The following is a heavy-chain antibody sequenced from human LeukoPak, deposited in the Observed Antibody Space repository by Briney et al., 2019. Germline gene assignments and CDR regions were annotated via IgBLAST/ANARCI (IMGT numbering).Heavy chain of an antibody. Sequence: SVKVSCKASGGTFSSYVIIWVRQAPGQGLEWMGRISTNLGLANYAQMFQARVTITADNSMSTAYMEVGSLGSEDRAVSYCTTSFGSGWYVTGMDVWGHGATVTVSS. J-gene: IGHJ6*01. V-gene: IGHV1-69*04. CDR1: GGTFSSYV. CDR3: TTSFGSGWYVTGMDV. D-gene: IGHD6-19*01. CDR2: ISTNLGLA.